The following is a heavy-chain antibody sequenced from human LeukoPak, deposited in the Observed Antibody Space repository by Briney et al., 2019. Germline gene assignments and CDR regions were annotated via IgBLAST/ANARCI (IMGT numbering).Heavy chain of an antibody. CDR3: ARLRKYYNILTGYGRSDAFDI. CDR2: ISDSGGRT. Sequence: PGRSLRLSCAASGFTFDDYAMHWVRQAPGKGLEWVSGISDSGGRTYYADSVNGRFTISRDNSKNTVYLQMNSLRAEDTAVYYCARLRKYYNILTGYGRSDAFDIWGQGTMVIVSS. V-gene: IGHV3-23*01. CDR1: GFTFDDYA. J-gene: IGHJ3*02. D-gene: IGHD3-9*01.